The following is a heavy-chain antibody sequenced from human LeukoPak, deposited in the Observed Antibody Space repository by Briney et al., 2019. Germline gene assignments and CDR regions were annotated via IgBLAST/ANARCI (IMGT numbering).Heavy chain of an antibody. V-gene: IGHV1-2*02. J-gene: IGHJ6*04. D-gene: IGHD2-15*01. Sequence: GASVKVSCKASGYPFTGYYMHWVREAPGQGLEWMGWINPNSGGTNYAQKFQGRVTMTRDTSISTAYMELSWLRSDDTAVYYCARVLDARMDVWGKGTTVTVSS. CDR3: ARVLDARMDV. CDR2: INPNSGGT. CDR1: GYPFTGYY.